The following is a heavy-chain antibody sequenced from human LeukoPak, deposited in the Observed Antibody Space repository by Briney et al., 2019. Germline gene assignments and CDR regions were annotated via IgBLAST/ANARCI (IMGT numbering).Heavy chain of an antibody. D-gene: IGHD1-26*01. CDR1: GYTFTSYY. J-gene: IGHJ4*02. CDR2: INPSGGST. Sequence: GASVKVSCKASGYTFTSYYMHWVRQAPGQGLEWMGIINPSGGSTSYAQKFQGRVTMTRDTSISTAYMELSRLRSDDTAVYYCATYNSGSYWGTDYWGQGTLVTVSS. V-gene: IGHV1-46*01. CDR3: ATYNSGSYWGTDY.